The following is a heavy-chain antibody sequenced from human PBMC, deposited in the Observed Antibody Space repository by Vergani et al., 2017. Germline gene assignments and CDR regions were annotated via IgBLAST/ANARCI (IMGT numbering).Heavy chain of an antibody. V-gene: IGHV3-11*01. CDR3: GRKQSPASLMEEPIDI. Sequence: QVQLVASGGGLVRPGGSLRLPCAASGFIFSDYYMTWIRQTPGKGLEWLAHISDGGETKMYAESLKGRFTVSRDNTKNLLILQMKTLKVDDTATYYCGRKQSPASLMEEPIDIWGQGTLVTVSS. D-gene: IGHD1-1*01. J-gene: IGHJ5*02. CDR1: GFIFSDYY. CDR2: ISDGGETK.